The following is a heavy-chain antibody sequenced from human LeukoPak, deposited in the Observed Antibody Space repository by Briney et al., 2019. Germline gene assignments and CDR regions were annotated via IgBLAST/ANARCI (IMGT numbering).Heavy chain of an antibody. CDR2: IWYDGSNK. CDR1: GFPFSSYG. J-gene: IGHJ4*02. V-gene: IGHV3-33*01. D-gene: IGHD2-2*01. Sequence: GGSLSLSCAASGFPFSSYGMHWVRQAPGKGLEWVAVIWYDGSNKYYADSVKGRFTISRDNSKNTLYLQMNNLRAEDTAVYYCARDHVRYCSSTSCYGGSDYWGQGTLVTVSS. CDR3: ARDHVRYCSSTSCYGGSDY.